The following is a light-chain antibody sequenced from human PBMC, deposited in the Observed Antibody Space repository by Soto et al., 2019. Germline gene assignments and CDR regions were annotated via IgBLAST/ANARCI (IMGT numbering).Light chain of an antibody. CDR2: AAS. J-gene: IGKJ1*01. V-gene: IGKV1-6*01. Sequence: AIQMTQSPSSLSASVGDRVTITCRASQGTRNDLGWFQQKPGKAPNLLIYAASSLQSGVPSRFSGSGSGTDFSLTISSLQPEDFATYYCLQDHNYPWTFGQGTKVEVK. CDR3: LQDHNYPWT. CDR1: QGTRND.